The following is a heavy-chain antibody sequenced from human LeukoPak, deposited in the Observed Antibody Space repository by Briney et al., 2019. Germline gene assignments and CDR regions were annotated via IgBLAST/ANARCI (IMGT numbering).Heavy chain of an antibody. Sequence: GGSLRLSCAASGFTFSSNTMHWVRQAPGKGLEWVAVITYDGSNKYYADSVKGRFTISRDNSKNTLYLQMNSLRAEDTAVYYCARGLLGAPTSYFDYWGQGTLVTVSS. CDR2: ITYDGSNK. CDR1: GFTFSSNT. D-gene: IGHD1-26*01. J-gene: IGHJ4*02. V-gene: IGHV3-30-3*01. CDR3: ARGLLGAPTSYFDY.